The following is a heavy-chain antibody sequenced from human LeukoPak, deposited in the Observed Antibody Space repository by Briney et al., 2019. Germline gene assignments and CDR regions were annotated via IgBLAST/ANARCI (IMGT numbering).Heavy chain of an antibody. CDR3: AKEGAYPIITYDS. Sequence: GGSLRLSCAASGFTFSSYWMNWVRQAPGKGFEWVANIKRDGNEKNYVDSVKGRFSISRDNAKNSLYLQMDSLRAEDTAVYYCAKEGAYPIITYDSWGQGALVTVFS. D-gene: IGHD3-10*01. CDR1: GFTFSSYW. CDR2: IKRDGNEK. V-gene: IGHV3-7*01. J-gene: IGHJ5*01.